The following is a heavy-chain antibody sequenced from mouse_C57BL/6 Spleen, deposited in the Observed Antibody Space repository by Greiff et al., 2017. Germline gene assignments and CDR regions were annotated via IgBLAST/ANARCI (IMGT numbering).Heavy chain of an antibody. CDR1: GYTFTGYW. CDR2: ILPGSDST. Sequence: QVQLQQSGAELMKPGASVKLSCKATGYTFTGYWLERVKQRPGHGLEWIGEILPGSDSTNYNEKFKGKATFTADTSSNTAYMQLSSQTTEDSAIYYCARSNDYYAMDDWGQGTSVTVSS. CDR3: ARSNDYYAMDD. J-gene: IGHJ4*01. V-gene: IGHV1-9*01.